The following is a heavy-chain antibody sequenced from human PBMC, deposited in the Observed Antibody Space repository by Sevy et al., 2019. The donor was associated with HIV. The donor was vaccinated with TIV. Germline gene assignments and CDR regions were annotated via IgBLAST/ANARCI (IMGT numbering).Heavy chain of an antibody. D-gene: IGHD3-16*01. CDR2: IKQDESEK. V-gene: IGHV3-7*01. Sequence: GGFLRLSCAASGFRFTDYWMSWVRQTPGKGLEWVATIKQDESEKYYVDSVKGRFVISRDNGKTSVSLQMNGLRVEDTALYYCAREVGGFNWRPYYFDSWGQGTLVTASS. J-gene: IGHJ4*02. CDR1: GFRFTDYW. CDR3: AREVGGFNWRPYYFDS.